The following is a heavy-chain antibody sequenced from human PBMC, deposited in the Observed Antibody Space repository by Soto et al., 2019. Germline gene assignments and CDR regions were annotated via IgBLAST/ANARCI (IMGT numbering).Heavy chain of an antibody. Sequence: SVTVSCLPSGYTFLNYYMYWVRQAPAQGREWMGIINPRAGSSSYAPRLQGRVTMTWDPSTTTVHIELSRWRSQDTAVYYCARVRGYTTTHYLDHWGQGTLVPVSS. CDR1: GYTFLNYY. CDR3: ARVRGYTTTHYLDH. V-gene: IGHV1-46*01. CDR2: INPRAGSS. J-gene: IGHJ4*02. D-gene: IGHD2-2*02.